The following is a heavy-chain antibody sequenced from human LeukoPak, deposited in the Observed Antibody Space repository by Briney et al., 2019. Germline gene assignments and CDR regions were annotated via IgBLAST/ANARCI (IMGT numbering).Heavy chain of an antibody. J-gene: IGHJ4*02. D-gene: IGHD3-3*01. V-gene: IGHV3-23*01. CDR1: GFTLSSYA. CDR2: ISVSGNT. CDR3: AKDNYDFWSGYYGSYYFDY. Sequence: PGGSLRLSCAASGFTLSSYAMSWVRQAPGKGLEWVSAISVSGNTYHADSVKGRFTISRDSSKNTLYLQMNRLRAEDAAVYYCAKDNYDFWSGYYGSYYFDYWGQGTLVTVSS.